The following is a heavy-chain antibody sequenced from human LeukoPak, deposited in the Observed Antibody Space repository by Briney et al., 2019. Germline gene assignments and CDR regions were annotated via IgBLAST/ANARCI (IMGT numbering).Heavy chain of an antibody. J-gene: IGHJ5*02. CDR2: IRYDGSNK. Sequence: GGSLRLSCVGSGFAYDHCSMNWVRQAPGKGLEWVAFIRYDGSNKYYADSVKGRFTISRDNSKNTLYLQMNSLRAEDTAVYYCAKSGYDFGGWFDAWGQGTLVTVSS. CDR3: AKSGYDFGGWFDA. V-gene: IGHV3-30*02. CDR1: GFAYDHCS. D-gene: IGHD5-12*01.